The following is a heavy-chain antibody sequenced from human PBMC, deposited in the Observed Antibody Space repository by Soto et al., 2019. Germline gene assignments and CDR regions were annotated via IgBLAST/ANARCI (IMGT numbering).Heavy chain of an antibody. CDR3: ARGGASSWSNYYYYYGMDV. CDR1: GYSFTSYW. V-gene: IGHV5-51*01. Sequence: GESLKISCKGSGYSFTSYWIGWVRQMPGKGLEWMGIIYPGDSDTRYSPSFQGQVTISADKSISTAYLQWSSLKASDTAMYHCARGGASSWSNYYYYYGMDVWGQGTTVTVSS. D-gene: IGHD6-13*01. J-gene: IGHJ6*02. CDR2: IYPGDSDT.